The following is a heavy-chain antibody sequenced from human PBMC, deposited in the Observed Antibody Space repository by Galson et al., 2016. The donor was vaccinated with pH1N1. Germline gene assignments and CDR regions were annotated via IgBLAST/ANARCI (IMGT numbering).Heavy chain of an antibody. D-gene: IGHD1-1*01. V-gene: IGHV4-4*07. Sequence: ETLSLTCSVSGASMKSYYWSWSRHPAEKTLEWIGRVHMTGGNTYNPSLKSRVTMSEETSKNQLSLTLTSVTAAATAVYYCAAQSVEATTVFDLWGPGTKVIVSS. CDR2: VHMTGGN. CDR3: AAQSVEATTVFDL. J-gene: IGHJ2*01. CDR1: GASMKSYY.